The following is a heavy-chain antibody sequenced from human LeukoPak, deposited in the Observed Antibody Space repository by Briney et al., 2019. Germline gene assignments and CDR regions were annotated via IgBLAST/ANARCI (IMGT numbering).Heavy chain of an antibody. CDR1: GGSISSGGYY. V-gene: IGHV4-31*03. CDR2: IYYSGST. Sequence: SQTLSLTCTVSGGSISSGGYYWSWIRQHPGKGLEWIGYIYYSGSTYYNPSLKSRVTISVDTSKNQFSLQLNSVTPEDTAVYYCARDTGGYSFDYWGQGTLVTVSS. CDR3: ARDTGGYSFDY. D-gene: IGHD5-12*01. J-gene: IGHJ4*02.